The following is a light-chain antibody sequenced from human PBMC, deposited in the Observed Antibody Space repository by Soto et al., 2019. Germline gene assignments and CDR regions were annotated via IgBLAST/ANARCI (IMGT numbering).Light chain of an antibody. V-gene: IGKV1-12*01. CDR1: QGIGSW. J-gene: IGKJ3*01. Sequence: DIPMTQSTSSVSASVGDRVTITCRASQGIGSWLGWYQQKPGKAPKLLIYAAASLQSGVPSRFSATFSGTEFTLTISSLQPEDLATYFCQQANSFPLTFGPGTKVYL. CDR2: AAA. CDR3: QQANSFPLT.